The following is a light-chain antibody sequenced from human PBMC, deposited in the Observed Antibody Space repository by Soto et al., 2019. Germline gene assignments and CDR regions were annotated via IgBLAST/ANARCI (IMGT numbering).Light chain of an antibody. J-gene: IGKJ1*01. Sequence: IVMTQSPATLSVHTGERATLSCRASQSVSSNLAWYQQKPGQAPRLLIYGASTRATGIPARFSGSGSGTEFTLVISSLQPDDFATYYCQQYNSYSVTFGQGTKVDNK. CDR1: QSVSSN. V-gene: IGKV3-15*01. CDR2: GAS. CDR3: QQYNSYSVT.